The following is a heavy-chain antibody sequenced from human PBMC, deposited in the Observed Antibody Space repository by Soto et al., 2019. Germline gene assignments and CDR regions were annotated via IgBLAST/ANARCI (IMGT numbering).Heavy chain of an antibody. Sequence: GGSLRLSCAASGFTFSSYSMNWVRQAPGKGLEWVSSISSSSSYIYYADSVKGRFTISRDNAKNSLYLQMNSLRAEDTAVYYCAKTQRGYCSGGSCQGLDYWGQGTLVTVSS. CDR3: AKTQRGYCSGGSCQGLDY. D-gene: IGHD2-15*01. V-gene: IGHV3-21*01. CDR1: GFTFSSYS. J-gene: IGHJ4*02. CDR2: ISSSSSYI.